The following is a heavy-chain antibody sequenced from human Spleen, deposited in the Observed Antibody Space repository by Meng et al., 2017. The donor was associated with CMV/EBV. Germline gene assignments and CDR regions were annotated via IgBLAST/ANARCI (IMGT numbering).Heavy chain of an antibody. CDR2: IYYTGST. J-gene: IGHJ5*02. D-gene: IGHD2-2*01. CDR3: AREAHCTTTGCYGPNWFDP. Sequence: SETLSLTCGVSGGSISGYYWSWIRQSPGKGLQWIGYIYYTGSTNYKPSLKSRVTLSLDTSKNHLSLELRSVTAADTAVYYCAREAHCTTTGCYGPNWFDPWGQGTRVTVSS. V-gene: IGHV4-59*01. CDR1: GGSISGYY.